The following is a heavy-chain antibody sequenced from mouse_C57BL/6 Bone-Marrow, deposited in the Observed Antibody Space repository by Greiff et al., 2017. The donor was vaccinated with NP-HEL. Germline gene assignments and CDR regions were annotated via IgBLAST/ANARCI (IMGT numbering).Heavy chain of an antibody. J-gene: IGHJ4*01. CDR1: GFTFSSYG. Sequence: DVQLQESGGDLVKPGGSLKLSCAASGFTFSSYGMSWVRQTPDKRLEWVATISSGGSYTYYPDSVKGRFTISRDNAKNTLYLQMSSLKSEDTAMYYCARHEPTTYAMDYWGQGTSVTVSS. V-gene: IGHV5-6*01. CDR2: ISSGGSYT. CDR3: ARHEPTTYAMDY. D-gene: IGHD5-1*01.